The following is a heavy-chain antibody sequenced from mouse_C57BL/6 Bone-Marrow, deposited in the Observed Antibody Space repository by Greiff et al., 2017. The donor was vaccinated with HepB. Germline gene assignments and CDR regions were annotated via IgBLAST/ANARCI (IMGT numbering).Heavy chain of an antibody. Sequence: QVQLQQSGAELVRPGASVKLSCKASGYTFTDYYINWVKQRPGQGLEWIARIYPGSGNTYYNEKFKGKATLTAEKSSSTAYMQLSSLTSEDSAVYFCARSETAQASYYFDYWGQGTTLTVSS. D-gene: IGHD3-2*02. J-gene: IGHJ2*01. V-gene: IGHV1-76*01. CDR3: ARSETAQASYYFDY. CDR2: IYPGSGNT. CDR1: GYTFTDYY.